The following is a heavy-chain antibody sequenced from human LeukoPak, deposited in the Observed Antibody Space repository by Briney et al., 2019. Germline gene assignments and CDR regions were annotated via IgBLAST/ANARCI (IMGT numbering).Heavy chain of an antibody. D-gene: IGHD3-10*01. J-gene: IGHJ6*02. CDR1: GGSFSGYY. Sequence: SETLSLTCAVYGGSFSGYYWSWIRQPPGKGLDWIGYIYYSGSTNYNPSLKSRVTISVDTSKNQFSLRLSSVTAADTAVYYCATTWSRGGYGMDVWGQGTTVTVSS. CDR3: ATTWSRGGYGMDV. CDR2: IYYSGST. V-gene: IGHV4-59*08.